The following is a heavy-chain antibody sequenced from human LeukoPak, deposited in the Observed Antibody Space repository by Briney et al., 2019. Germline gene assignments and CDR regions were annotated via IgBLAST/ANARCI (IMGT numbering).Heavy chain of an antibody. CDR2: IRYDGSNK. V-gene: IGHV3-30*02. CDR3: AKDSGSYVLQG. D-gene: IGHD1-26*01. Sequence: GGSLRLSCAASGFTFSSYGMHWVRQAPGKGLEWVAFIRYDGSNKYYAGSVKGRFTISRDNSKNTLYLQMNSLRAEDTAVYYCAKDSGSYVLQGWGQGTLVTVSS. J-gene: IGHJ4*02. CDR1: GFTFSSYG.